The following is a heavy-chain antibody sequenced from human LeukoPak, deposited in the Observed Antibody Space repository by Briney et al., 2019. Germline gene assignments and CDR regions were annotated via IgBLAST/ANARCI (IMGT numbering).Heavy chain of an antibody. V-gene: IGHV4-59*08. J-gene: IGHJ4*02. D-gene: IGHD5-12*01. CDR2: IYYSGST. CDR3: ARRGYSGYGGDYFDY. Sequence: SQTLSLTCTVSGGSISSYYWSWIRQPPGKGLEWIGYIYYSGSTNYNPSLKSRVTISVDTSKNQFSLKLSSVTAADTAVYYCARRGYSGYGGDYFDYWGQGTLVTVSS. CDR1: GGSISSYY.